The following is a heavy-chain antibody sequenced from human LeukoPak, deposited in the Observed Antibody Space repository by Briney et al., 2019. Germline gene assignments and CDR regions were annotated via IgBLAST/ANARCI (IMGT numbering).Heavy chain of an antibody. CDR2: IKQDGSEK. Sequence: GGSLRLSCAASGFTFSSYWMSWVRQAPGKGLEWVANIKQDGSEKYYVDSVKGRFTISRDNAKNSPYLQMNSLRAEDTAVYYCAATDPDYYDSSGYRYWGQGTLVTASS. V-gene: IGHV3-7*01. CDR3: AATDPDYYDSSGYRY. CDR1: GFTFSSYW. D-gene: IGHD3-22*01. J-gene: IGHJ4*02.